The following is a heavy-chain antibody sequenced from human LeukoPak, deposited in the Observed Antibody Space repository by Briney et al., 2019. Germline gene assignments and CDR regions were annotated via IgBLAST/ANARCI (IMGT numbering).Heavy chain of an antibody. Sequence: PGGSLRLSCAASGFTFSSYAMHWVRQAPGKGLEWVSGISWNSGSIGYADSVKGRFTISRDNAKNSLYLQMNSLRAEDTALYYCAKDYYYDSSGYTHFDYWGQGTLVTVSS. CDR2: ISWNSGSI. J-gene: IGHJ4*02. D-gene: IGHD3-22*01. CDR3: AKDYYYDSSGYTHFDY. CDR1: GFTFSSYA. V-gene: IGHV3-9*01.